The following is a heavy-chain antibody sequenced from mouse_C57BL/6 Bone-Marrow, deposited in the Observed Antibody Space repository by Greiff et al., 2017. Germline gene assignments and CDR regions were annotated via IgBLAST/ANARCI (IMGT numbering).Heavy chain of an antibody. Sequence: VQLKESGGGLVQPKGSLKLSCAASGFSFNTYAMNWVRQAPGKGLEWVARIRRKSNNYASYYADSVTARFTISRDASESMLDMQMNNEKTEDTAVYYCVDWALAYWGQGTLVTVSA. CDR2: IRRKSNNYAS. D-gene: IGHD4-1*01. J-gene: IGHJ3*01. CDR3: VDWALAY. V-gene: IGHV10-1*01. CDR1: GFSFNTYA.